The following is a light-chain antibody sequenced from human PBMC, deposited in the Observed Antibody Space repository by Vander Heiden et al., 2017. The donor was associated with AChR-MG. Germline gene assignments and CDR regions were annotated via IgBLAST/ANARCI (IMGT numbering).Light chain of an antibody. V-gene: IGKV3-15*01. Sequence: DIVMTQSPATLSVSPGESATLSCRASQSVSSNIAWYQQKPGQAPRLLIYGASTRATGIPARFSGSGSGTEFTLTISSLQSDSFAVYYCQQYNHWPATFGQGTKVEIK. CDR2: GAS. J-gene: IGKJ1*01. CDR1: QSVSSN. CDR3: QQYNHWPAT.